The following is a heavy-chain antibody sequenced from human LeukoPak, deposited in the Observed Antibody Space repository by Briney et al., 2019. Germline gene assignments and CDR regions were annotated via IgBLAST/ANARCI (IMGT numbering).Heavy chain of an antibody. Sequence: GGSLRLSCAASGFTFSSYGMHWVRQAPGKGLEWVALIWYDGSNKYYTDSVKGRLTISRDNSKNTLYLQMNSLRAEDTATYYCAREGPRGNSQFDYWGQGTLVTVSS. CDR2: IWYDGSNK. D-gene: IGHD2/OR15-2a*01. CDR3: AREGPRGNSQFDY. J-gene: IGHJ4*02. CDR1: GFTFSSYG. V-gene: IGHV3-33*01.